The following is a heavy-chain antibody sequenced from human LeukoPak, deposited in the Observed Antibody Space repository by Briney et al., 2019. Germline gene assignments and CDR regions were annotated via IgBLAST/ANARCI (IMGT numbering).Heavy chain of an antibody. CDR3: AKDLGYYDSRSGLFDY. V-gene: IGHV3-30*18. Sequence: PGGSLRLSCAASGFTFSSYGMHWVRQAPGKGLEWVAVISYDGSNKYYADSVKGRFTISRDNSKNTLYLQMNSLRAEDTAVYYCAKDLGYYDSRSGLFDYWGQGTLVTVSS. CDR2: ISYDGSNK. D-gene: IGHD3-22*01. CDR1: GFTFSSYG. J-gene: IGHJ4*02.